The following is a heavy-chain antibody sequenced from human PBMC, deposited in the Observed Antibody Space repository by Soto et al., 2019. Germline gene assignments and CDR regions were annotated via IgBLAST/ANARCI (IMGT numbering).Heavy chain of an antibody. J-gene: IGHJ6*02. CDR1: GFSFDDYA. D-gene: IGHD2-8*02. CDR3: AKSTGGTANGMGV. V-gene: IGHV3-9*01. CDR2: ISWNSGTI. Sequence: EVQVVESGGGLVQPGRSLRLSGAASGFSFDDYAMHWVRQAPGKGLEWVSGISWNSGTIGYADSVKGRFTISRDNAKNSLYLQMTSLRAEDTALYYCAKSTGGTANGMGVWGQGTTGTVAS.